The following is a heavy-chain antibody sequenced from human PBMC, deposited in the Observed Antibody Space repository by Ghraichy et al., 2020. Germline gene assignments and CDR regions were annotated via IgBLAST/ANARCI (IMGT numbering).Heavy chain of an antibody. D-gene: IGHD2-8*02. CDR1: GFTFSSYG. CDR3: ARDQQNRSMVAYTYSYYFDY. J-gene: IGHJ4*02. V-gene: IGHV3-33*01. CDR2: IWYDGSNK. Sequence: GGSLRLSCAASGFTFSSYGMHWVRQAPGKGLEWVAVIWYDGSNKYYADSVKGRFTISRDNSKNTLYLQMNSLRAEDTAVYYCARDQQNRSMVAYTYSYYFDYWGQGTLVTVSS.